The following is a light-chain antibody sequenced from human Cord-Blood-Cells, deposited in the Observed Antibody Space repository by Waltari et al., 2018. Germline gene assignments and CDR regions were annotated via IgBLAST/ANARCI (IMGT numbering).Light chain of an antibody. CDR1: PSGSGQ. CDR2: GAS. Sequence: EIVMTQPPATLSVSPGERATLSCSASPSGSGQLAWYQQKPGQAPRLLIYGASTRATGIPARFSGSGSGTEFTLTISSLQSEDFAVYYCQQYNNWPYTFGQGTKLEIK. J-gene: IGKJ2*01. V-gene: IGKV3-15*01. CDR3: QQYNNWPYT.